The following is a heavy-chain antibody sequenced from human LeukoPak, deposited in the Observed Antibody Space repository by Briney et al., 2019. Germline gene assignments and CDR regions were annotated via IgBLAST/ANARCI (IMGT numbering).Heavy chain of an antibody. Sequence: SETLSLTCTVSGDSISSYYWSWIRQPAGKGLEWIGRMFTSGSTNYNPSLKSRVTMSLDTPKNQFSLKLSSVTAADTAAYYCARGGSSGYYYGWGQGTLVTVSS. CDR2: MFTSGST. J-gene: IGHJ4*02. CDR3: ARGGSSGYYYG. V-gene: IGHV4-4*07. D-gene: IGHD3-22*01. CDR1: GDSISSYY.